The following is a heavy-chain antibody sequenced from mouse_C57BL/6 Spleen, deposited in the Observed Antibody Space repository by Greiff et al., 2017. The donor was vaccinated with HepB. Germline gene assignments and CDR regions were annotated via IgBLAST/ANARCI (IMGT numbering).Heavy chain of an antibody. CDR3: ARDQGLRRGYFDY. CDR1: GFTFSDYY. Sequence: EVQLVESEGGLVQPGSSMKLSCTASGFTFSDYYMAWVRQVPEKGLEWVANINYDGSSTYYLDSLKSRFIISRDNAKNILYLQMSSLKSEDTATYYCARDQGLRRGYFDYWGQGTTLTVSS. D-gene: IGHD2-2*01. CDR2: INYDGSST. V-gene: IGHV5-16*01. J-gene: IGHJ2*01.